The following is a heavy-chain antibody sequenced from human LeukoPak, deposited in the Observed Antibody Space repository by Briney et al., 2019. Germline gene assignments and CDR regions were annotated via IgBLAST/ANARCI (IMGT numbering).Heavy chain of an antibody. CDR1: GDSISYFY. CDR3: ARAAGKWLVQGHFQH. Sequence: SETLSLTCSVSGDSISYFYWSWIRQAAGKGLEWIGRISGSGSTDYNASLKSRVTMSVDTSKNQLSLKVISVAAADTAVYYCARAAGKWLVQGHFQHWGQGTLVTVSS. V-gene: IGHV4-4*07. D-gene: IGHD6-19*01. CDR2: ISGSGST. J-gene: IGHJ1*01.